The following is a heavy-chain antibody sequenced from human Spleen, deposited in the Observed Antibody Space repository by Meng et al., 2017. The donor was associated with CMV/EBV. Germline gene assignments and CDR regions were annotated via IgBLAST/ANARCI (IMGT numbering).Heavy chain of an antibody. CDR2: MNSDSGVT. Sequence: ASVKVSCKASGYTFTGYYMHWVRQAPGQGLEWMGWMNSDSGVTKYAEKLQGRVVLTRDTSINTAYMELSRLGFDDTAIYYCAREERDYSKFLMDWMDPWGQGTLVTVSS. V-gene: IGHV1-2*02. CDR1: GYTFTGYY. D-gene: IGHD4-11*01. CDR3: AREERDYSKFLMDWMDP. J-gene: IGHJ5*02.